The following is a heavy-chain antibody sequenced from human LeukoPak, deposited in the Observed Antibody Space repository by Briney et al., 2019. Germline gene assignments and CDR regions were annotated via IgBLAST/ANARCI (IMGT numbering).Heavy chain of an antibody. CDR1: GGTFSSYA. J-gene: IGHJ6*03. CDR3: ARAPHYYDSSGEYYYYYYMDV. V-gene: IGHV1-69*05. Sequence: SVKVSCKASGGTFSSYAISWVRQAPGQGLEWMGGIIPIFGTANYAQKFQGRVTITTDESTSIAYMELSSLRSEDTAVYYCARAPHYYDSSGEYYYYYYMDVWGKGTTVTVSS. D-gene: IGHD3-22*01. CDR2: IIPIFGTA.